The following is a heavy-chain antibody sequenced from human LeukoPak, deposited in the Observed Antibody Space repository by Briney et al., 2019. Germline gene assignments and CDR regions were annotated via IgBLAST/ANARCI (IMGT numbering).Heavy chain of an antibody. Sequence: SETLSLTCTVSGGSISSSPYYWGWIRQAPGKGLEWIGNIYYSGSTFYNPSLKSRVTISVDTSKNQFSLKLSSVTAADTAVYYCARVGDLNWFDPWGQGTPVTVSS. CDR2: IYYSGST. CDR1: GGSISSSPYY. D-gene: IGHD1-26*01. J-gene: IGHJ5*02. CDR3: ARVGDLNWFDP. V-gene: IGHV4-39*01.